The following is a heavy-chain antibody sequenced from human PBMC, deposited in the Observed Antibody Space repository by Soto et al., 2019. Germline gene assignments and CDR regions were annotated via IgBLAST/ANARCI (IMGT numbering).Heavy chain of an antibody. CDR1: GFTFSSYA. J-gene: IGHJ6*02. CDR2: ISGSGGST. Sequence: HPGGSLRLSCAASGFTFSSYAMSWVRQAPGKGLEWVSAISGSGGSTYYADSVKGRFTISRDNSKNTLYLQMNSLRAEDTAVYYCAKDMSIEGGPGGYYDFWSGPAGYYYGMDVWGQGTTVTVSS. D-gene: IGHD3-3*01. CDR3: AKDMSIEGGPGGYYDFWSGPAGYYYGMDV. V-gene: IGHV3-23*01.